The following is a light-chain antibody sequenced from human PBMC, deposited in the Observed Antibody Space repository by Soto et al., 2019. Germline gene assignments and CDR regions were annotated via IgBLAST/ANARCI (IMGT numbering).Light chain of an antibody. CDR2: DVS. CDR1: SSDVGGYNY. Sequence: QSALTQPASVSGSPGQSITISCTGTSSDVGGYNYVSWYQQHPGKAPKLIIYDVSNRPSGVSNRFSGSKSGNTASLTISGLQAEDEADYYCSSYKSSTTIKVFGGGTKLTVL. V-gene: IGLV2-14*01. CDR3: SSYKSSTTIKV. J-gene: IGLJ2*01.